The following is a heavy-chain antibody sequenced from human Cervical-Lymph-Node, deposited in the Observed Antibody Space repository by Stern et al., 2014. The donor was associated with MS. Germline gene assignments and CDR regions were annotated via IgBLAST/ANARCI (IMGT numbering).Heavy chain of an antibody. CDR2: ITPLFEAT. Sequence: VQLVESGAEVKQPGSSGKVSCQTSAGTFSTFAIGWVQQAPGQGLEWMVGITPLFEATNYAQKFQGRLTITADESTRTAYMELSSLRPDDTAMYYCARGDSEAPIYYFDYWGQGTLVTVSS. CDR3: ARGDSEAPIYYFDY. J-gene: IGHJ4*02. V-gene: IGHV1-69*01. D-gene: IGHD2-21*01. CDR1: AGTFSTFA.